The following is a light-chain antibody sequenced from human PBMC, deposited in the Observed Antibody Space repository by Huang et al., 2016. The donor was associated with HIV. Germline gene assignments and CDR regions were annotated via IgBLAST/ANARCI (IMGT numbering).Light chain of an antibody. Sequence: DVVLTQSPVSLPVTLGQAASISCRSSQSLVASDGNTYLNWFHQRPGQSPRRLIYRVSSRESWVPDRFGGSGSGTDFTLKISRVEAEDVGTYYCMQVTHWPVTFGGGTKVEIK. CDR1: QSLVASDGNTY. CDR2: RVS. V-gene: IGKV2-30*01. CDR3: MQVTHWPVT. J-gene: IGKJ4*01.